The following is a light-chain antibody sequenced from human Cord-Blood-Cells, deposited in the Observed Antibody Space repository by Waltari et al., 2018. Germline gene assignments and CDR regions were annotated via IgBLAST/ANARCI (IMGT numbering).Light chain of an antibody. Sequence: EIALTQSPSTLSLSPGESATLSCRSSQSVSSYLAWYQQKPDQAPRLLIYDASNRATGIPARFSGSGSGTDFTLTISSLEPEDFAVYYCQQRSNWLNFGGGTKVEIQ. J-gene: IGKJ4*01. CDR3: QQRSNWLN. CDR2: DAS. CDR1: QSVSSY. V-gene: IGKV3-11*01.